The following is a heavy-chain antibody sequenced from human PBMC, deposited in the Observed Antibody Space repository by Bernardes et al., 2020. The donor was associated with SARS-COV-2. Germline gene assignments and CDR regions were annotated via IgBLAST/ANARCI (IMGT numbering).Heavy chain of an antibody. CDR3: ARGLRWAFDY. CDR1: GFTVRSTY. V-gene: IGHV3-53*01. J-gene: IGHJ4*02. D-gene: IGHD4-17*01. CDR2: IQSGGYT. Sequence: SLCLSCAVSGFTVRSTYMNWVRQAPGPGLEWVSVIQSGGYTNYADSVKGRFTVSRDTSENTVSLQMNSLRAEDTAVYYCARGLRWAFDYWGQGTLVSVS.